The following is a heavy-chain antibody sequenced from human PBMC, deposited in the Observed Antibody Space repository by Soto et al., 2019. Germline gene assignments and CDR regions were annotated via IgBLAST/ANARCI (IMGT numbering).Heavy chain of an antibody. J-gene: IGHJ6*02. CDR3: ASQQWLGDYGMDV. V-gene: IGHV3-21*01. D-gene: IGHD6-19*01. CDR2: ISSSSSYI. Sequence: PGGSLRLSCAASGFTFSSYSMNWVRQAPGKGLEWVSSISSSSSYIHYADSVKGRFTISRDNAKNSLYLQMNSLRAEDTAVYYCASQQWLGDYGMDVWGQGTTVTVSS. CDR1: GFTFSSYS.